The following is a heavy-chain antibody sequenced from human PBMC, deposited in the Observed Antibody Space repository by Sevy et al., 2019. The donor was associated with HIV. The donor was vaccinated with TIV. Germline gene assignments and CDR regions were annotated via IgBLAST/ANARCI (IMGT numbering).Heavy chain of an antibody. V-gene: IGHV3-11*01. CDR2: ISRSGTII. J-gene: IGHJ4*02. CDR3: MSDYSGTYHKTYFDY. Sequence: GGSLRLSCAASGFRFSDHDMSWIRQAPGKGLEWVAYISRSGTIIYYADSVRGRFTISRDNAKNSLFLQMNSLRVEDTAMYYCMSDYSGTYHKTYFDYGGQGTMVTVSS. CDR1: GFRFSDHD. D-gene: IGHD1-26*01.